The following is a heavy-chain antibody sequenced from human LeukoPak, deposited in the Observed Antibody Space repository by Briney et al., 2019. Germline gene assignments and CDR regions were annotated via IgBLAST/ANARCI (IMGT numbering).Heavy chain of an antibody. V-gene: IGHV3-64D*06. D-gene: IGHD5-18*01. CDR3: VKEGPERGFWYSYGSATFDY. CDR2: ISSNGGST. J-gene: IGHJ4*02. CDR1: GFTFSSYA. Sequence: GGSLRLSCSAPGFTFSSYAMHWVRQAPGKGLEYVSAISSNGGSTYYADSVKGRFTISRDNSKNTLYLQMSSLRAEDTAVYYCVKEGPERGFWYSYGSATFDYWGQGTLVTVSS.